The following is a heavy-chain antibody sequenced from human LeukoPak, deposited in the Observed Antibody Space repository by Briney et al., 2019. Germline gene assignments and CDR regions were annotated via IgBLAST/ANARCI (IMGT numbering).Heavy chain of an antibody. J-gene: IGHJ6*03. D-gene: IGHD3-16*01. CDR1: GGSFSGYY. CDR2: INHSGST. Sequence: PSETLSLTCAVYGGSFSGYYWSWIRQPPGKGLERIGEINHSGSTNYNPSLKSRVTISVDTSKNQFSLKLSSVTAADTAVYYCARLNLIFLRGRGSPDYYYYYMDVWGKGTTVTISS. CDR3: ARLNLIFLRGRGSPDYYYYYMDV. V-gene: IGHV4-34*01.